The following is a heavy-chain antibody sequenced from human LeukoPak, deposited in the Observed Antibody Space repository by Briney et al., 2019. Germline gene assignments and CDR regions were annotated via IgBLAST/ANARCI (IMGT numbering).Heavy chain of an antibody. D-gene: IGHD3-16*02. J-gene: IGHJ4*02. CDR2: IWYDGSSK. CDR3: ARDFELSH. V-gene: IGHV3-33*08. CDR1: GFTFSSYG. Sequence: GGSLRLSCAASGFTFSSYGMHWVRQAPGKGLEWVALIWYDGSSKHYADSVRGRFTISRDNSKNTLYLQMNSLRAEDTAVYCCARDFELSHWGQGTLVTVSS.